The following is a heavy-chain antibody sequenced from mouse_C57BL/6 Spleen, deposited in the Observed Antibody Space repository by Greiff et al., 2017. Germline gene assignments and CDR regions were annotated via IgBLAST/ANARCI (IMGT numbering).Heavy chain of an antibody. CDR1: GYTFTSYW. J-gene: IGHJ2*01. CDR3: ARERVYDYATGYYFDY. CDR2: IHPNSGST. V-gene: IGHV1-64*01. Sequence: QVQLQQSGAELVKPGASVKLSCKASGYTFTSYWMHWVKQRPGQGLEWIGMIHPNSGSTNYNEKFKSKATLTVDKSSSTAYMQLSSLTSEDSAVYYCARERVYDYATGYYFDYWGQGTTLTVSS. D-gene: IGHD2-4*01.